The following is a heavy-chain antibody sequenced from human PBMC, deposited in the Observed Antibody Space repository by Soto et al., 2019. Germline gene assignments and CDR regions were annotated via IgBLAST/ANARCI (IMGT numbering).Heavy chain of an antibody. V-gene: IGHV3-30-3*01. CDR1: GFTFSSYA. J-gene: IGHJ4*02. CDR3: ASSGWSGLDY. Sequence: PGGSLRLSCAASGFTFSSYAMHWVRQAPGKGLEWVAVISYDGSNKYYADSVKGRFTISRDNSKNTLYLQMNSLRAEDTAVYYCASSGWSGLDYWGQGTLVTVSS. CDR2: ISYDGSNK. D-gene: IGHD6-19*01.